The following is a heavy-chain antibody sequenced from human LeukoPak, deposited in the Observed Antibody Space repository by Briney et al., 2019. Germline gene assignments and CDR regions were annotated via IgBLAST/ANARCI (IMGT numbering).Heavy chain of an antibody. Sequence: GGSLRLSCAASGFTFDDYTMHWVRHAPGKGLEWVSFISSSSSYIYYADSVKGRFTISRDNTKNSLFLQMNSLRVEDTAVYYCARDLGEWEFDWGQGTLVTVSS. CDR2: ISSSSSYI. D-gene: IGHD3-16*01. J-gene: IGHJ4*02. CDR1: GFTFDDYT. V-gene: IGHV3-21*01. CDR3: ARDLGEWEFD.